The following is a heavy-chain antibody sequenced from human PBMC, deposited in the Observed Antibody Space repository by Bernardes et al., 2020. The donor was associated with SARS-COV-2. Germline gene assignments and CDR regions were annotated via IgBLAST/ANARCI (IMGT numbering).Heavy chain of an antibody. D-gene: IGHD2-15*01. CDR3: ARELIYCSGGSCYLGYYYYYGMDV. CDR1: GYSISSGYY. Sequence: SETLSLTCAVSGYSISSGYYWGWIRQPPGKGLEWIGSIYHSGSTYYNPSLKSRVTISVDTSKNQFSLKLSSVTAADTAVYYCARELIYCSGGSCYLGYYYYYGMDVWGQGTTVTVSS. J-gene: IGHJ6*02. V-gene: IGHV4-38-2*02. CDR2: IYHSGST.